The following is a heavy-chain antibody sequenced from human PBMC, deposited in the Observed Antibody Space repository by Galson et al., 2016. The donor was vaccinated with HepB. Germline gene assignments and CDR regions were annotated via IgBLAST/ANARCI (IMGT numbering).Heavy chain of an antibody. V-gene: IGHV4-39*01. CDR1: GGSISSRSDY. CDR3: AKVFGDLSRRWDY. D-gene: IGHD4-17*01. Sequence: SETLSLTCTVSGGSISSRSDYWGWIRQPPGKGLEWIGSIYYSGSTFYNPPLKSRVTISVDTSKNQFSLRLSSVTAADTAVYYCAKVFGDLSRRWDYWGQGTLVTVSS. CDR2: IYYSGST. J-gene: IGHJ4*02.